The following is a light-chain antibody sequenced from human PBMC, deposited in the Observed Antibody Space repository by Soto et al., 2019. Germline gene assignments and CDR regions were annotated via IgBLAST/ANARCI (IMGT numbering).Light chain of an antibody. J-gene: IGLJ1*01. CDR2: DVT. CDR3: CSYGGSFPYV. Sequence: QSVLTQPPSVSGSPGQSVTISCTGTSSDVGGYDYVSWYQQRPGKARKLLIYDVTKRPSGVPDRFSGSKSGNTASLTISGLQAEDEADFYCCSYGGSFPYVFGTGTKVTVL. CDR1: SSDVGGYDY. V-gene: IGLV2-11*01.